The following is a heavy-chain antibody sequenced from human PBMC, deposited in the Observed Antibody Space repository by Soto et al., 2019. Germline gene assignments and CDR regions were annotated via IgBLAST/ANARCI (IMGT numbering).Heavy chain of an antibody. D-gene: IGHD5-18*01. CDR3: ARVDTAMGYYGMDV. CDR2: IIPIFGTA. V-gene: IGHV1-69*13. Sequence: SVKVSCKASGCTFSSYAISWVRQAPGQGLEWMGGIIPIFGTANYAQKFQGRVTITADESTSTAYMELSSLRSEDTAVYYCARVDTAMGYYGMDVWGQGTTVTVSS. CDR1: GCTFSSYA. J-gene: IGHJ6*02.